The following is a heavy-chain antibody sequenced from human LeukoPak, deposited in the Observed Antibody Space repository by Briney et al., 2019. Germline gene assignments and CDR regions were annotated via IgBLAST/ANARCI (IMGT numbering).Heavy chain of an antibody. J-gene: IGHJ3*02. Sequence: KPSETLSLTCTVSGGSISSDTYYWGWIRQPPGKGLEWIVSIYYSGSTYYNPSLKSRVTISVDTSKNQFSLKLSSVTAADTAVYYCARSSGFDAFDIWGQGTMVTVSS. CDR2: IYYSGST. CDR1: GGSISSDTYY. CDR3: ARSSGFDAFDI. V-gene: IGHV4-39*01. D-gene: IGHD3-22*01.